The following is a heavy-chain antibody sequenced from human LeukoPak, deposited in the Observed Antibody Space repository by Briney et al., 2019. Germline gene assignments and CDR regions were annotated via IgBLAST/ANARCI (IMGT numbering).Heavy chain of an antibody. CDR1: GGTFSSYA. CDR3: ASPRTSGWYYFDY. J-gene: IGHJ4*02. CDR2: IIPIFGTA. Sequence: SVKVSCKASGGTFSSYAISWVRQAPGQGLEWMGGIIPIFGTANYAQKFQGRVTITADKSTSTAYMELSSLRSEDTAVYYCASPRTSGWYYFDYWGQGTLVTVSS. D-gene: IGHD6-19*01. V-gene: IGHV1-69*06.